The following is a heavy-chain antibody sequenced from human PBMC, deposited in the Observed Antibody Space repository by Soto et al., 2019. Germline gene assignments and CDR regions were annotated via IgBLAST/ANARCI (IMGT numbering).Heavy chain of an antibody. J-gene: IGHJ4*02. CDR2: IKKDGSEK. Sequence: PGGSLRLSCAASGFTFSSYWMSWVRQAPGKGLEWVANIKKDGSEKYYVDSVKGRFTISRDNTKNSLYLLMNSLTAEDTAVYYCARDGRRMVYAIRGVDFDNWGQGTLVTVSS. CDR3: ARDGRRMVYAIRGVDFDN. CDR1: GFTFSSYW. D-gene: IGHD2-8*01. V-gene: IGHV3-7*01.